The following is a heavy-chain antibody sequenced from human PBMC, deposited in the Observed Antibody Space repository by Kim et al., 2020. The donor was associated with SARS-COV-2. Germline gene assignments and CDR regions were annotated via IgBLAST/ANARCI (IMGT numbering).Heavy chain of an antibody. D-gene: IGHD4-17*01. CDR2: IYTSGST. V-gene: IGHV4-61*02. J-gene: IGHJ5*02. CDR1: GGSISSGSYY. CDR3: AREIVFFRHDYGDYRGQGPRWFDP. Sequence: SETLSLTCTVSGGSISSGSYYWSWIRQPAGKGLEWIGRIYTSGSTNYNPSLKSRVTISVDTSKNQFSLKLSSVTAADTAVYYCAREIVFFRHDYGDYRGQGPRWFDPWGQGTLVTVSS.